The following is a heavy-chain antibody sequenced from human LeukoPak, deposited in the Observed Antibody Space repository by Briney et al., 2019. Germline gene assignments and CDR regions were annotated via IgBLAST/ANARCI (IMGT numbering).Heavy chain of an antibody. V-gene: IGHV3-23*01. CDR1: GFTFSSYA. J-gene: IGHJ4*02. Sequence: GGSLRLSCAASGFTFSSYAMSWVRQAPGKGLEWVSAISGSGGSTYYAASVKGRFTISRDNSKNTLYLQVNSLRTEDTAVYYCAKDRSRYSGYDPRSYYFDYWGQGTLVSVSS. CDR2: ISGSGGST. D-gene: IGHD5-12*01. CDR3: AKDRSRYSGYDPRSYYFDY.